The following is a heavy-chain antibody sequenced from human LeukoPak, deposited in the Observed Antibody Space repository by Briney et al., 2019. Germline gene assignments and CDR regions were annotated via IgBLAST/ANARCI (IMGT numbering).Heavy chain of an antibody. CDR1: GFTFSSYG. V-gene: IGHV3-30*03. Sequence: PGRSLRLSCTASGFTFSSYGMHWVRQAPGQGLEWVAVISYDGSKKYYADSVKGRFTISRDNSKNLYLQMNSLRAEDTAVYYCARSDTHHIHSSSWHFDYWGQGTLATVSS. D-gene: IGHD6-13*01. CDR3: ARSDTHHIHSSSWHFDY. J-gene: IGHJ4*02. CDR2: ISYDGSKK.